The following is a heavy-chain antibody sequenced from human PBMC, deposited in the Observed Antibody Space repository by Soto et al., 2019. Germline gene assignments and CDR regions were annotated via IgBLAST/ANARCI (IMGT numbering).Heavy chain of an antibody. Sequence: QVQLVQSGAEVKKPGASVKVSCEASGYTFTSYGISWVRQAPGQGLEWMGWISAYNGNTNYAQKLQGRVAMTTDTSTSTAYMELRSLRSDDTAVYYCARDQGYCSSTSCYSFDYWGQGTLVTVSS. V-gene: IGHV1-18*04. CDR3: ARDQGYCSSTSCYSFDY. CDR2: ISAYNGNT. CDR1: GYTFTSYG. J-gene: IGHJ4*02. D-gene: IGHD2-2*02.